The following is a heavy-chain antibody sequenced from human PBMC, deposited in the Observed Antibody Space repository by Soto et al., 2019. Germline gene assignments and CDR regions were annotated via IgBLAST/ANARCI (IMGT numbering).Heavy chain of an antibody. Sequence: SETLSLTCTVSGGSISSSSYYWGWIRQPPGKGLEWIGSIYYSGSTYYNPSLKSRVTISVDTSKNQFSLKLSSVTAADTAVYYCARHLIDSSWPLDYWGQGTLVTVS. CDR2: IYYSGST. D-gene: IGHD6-13*01. CDR3: ARHLIDSSWPLDY. CDR1: GGSISSSSYY. V-gene: IGHV4-39*01. J-gene: IGHJ4*02.